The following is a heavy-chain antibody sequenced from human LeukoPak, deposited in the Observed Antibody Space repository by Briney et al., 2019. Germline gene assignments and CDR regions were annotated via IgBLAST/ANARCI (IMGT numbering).Heavy chain of an antibody. Sequence: PGGSLRLSCAASGFTFSSYSMNWVRQAPGKGLEWVSYISSSSSTIYYADSVKGRFTISRDNAKNSLYLQMNSLRAEDTAVYYCARDRVAARPNWFDPWGQGTLVTVSS. CDR2: ISSSSSTI. D-gene: IGHD6-6*01. CDR1: GFTFSSYS. CDR3: ARDRVAARPNWFDP. V-gene: IGHV3-48*01. J-gene: IGHJ5*02.